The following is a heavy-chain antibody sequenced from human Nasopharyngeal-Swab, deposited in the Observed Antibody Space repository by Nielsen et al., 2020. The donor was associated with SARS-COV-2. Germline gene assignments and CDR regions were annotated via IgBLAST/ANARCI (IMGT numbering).Heavy chain of an antibody. Sequence: SETLSLTCTVSGGSISSGSYYWSWIRQPAGKGLEWIGRIYTSGSTNYNPSLKSRVTISVDTSKNQFSLKLSSVTAADTAVYYCARDRGGYGDLYFDYWGQGTLVTVSS. D-gene: IGHD4-17*01. V-gene: IGHV4-61*02. CDR2: IYTSGST. CDR1: GGSISSGSYY. J-gene: IGHJ4*02. CDR3: ARDRGGYGDLYFDY.